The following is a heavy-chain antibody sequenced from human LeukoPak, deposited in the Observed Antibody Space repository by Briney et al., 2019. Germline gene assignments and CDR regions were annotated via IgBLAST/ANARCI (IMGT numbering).Heavy chain of an antibody. CDR1: GFSFSTYS. Sequence: GGSLRLSCAASGFSFSTYSMNWVRQAPGKGLEWVSSITSSSSYIYYADSVRGRFTISRDNAKNSLYLQMNSLRAEDTAVYYCARDVFAWGTSLNFFDYWGQGSLVTVSS. V-gene: IGHV3-21*01. D-gene: IGHD2-21*01. J-gene: IGHJ4*02. CDR3: ARDVFAWGTSLNFFDY. CDR2: ITSSSSYI.